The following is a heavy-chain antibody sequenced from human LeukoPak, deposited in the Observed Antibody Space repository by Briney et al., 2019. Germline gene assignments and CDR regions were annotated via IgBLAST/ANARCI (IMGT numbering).Heavy chain of an antibody. CDR2: INSDGSST. Sequence: GGSLRLSCAASGFTFSNYWIHWVRQAPGKGLVCVSRINSDGSSTSYAESVKGRFTISRDNGKNTLYLQMNSLRAEDTAVYYCARVDGGTYGNDAFDIWGQGTMVTVSS. CDR1: GFTFSNYW. D-gene: IGHD1-26*01. V-gene: IGHV3-74*01. J-gene: IGHJ3*02. CDR3: ARVDGGTYGNDAFDI.